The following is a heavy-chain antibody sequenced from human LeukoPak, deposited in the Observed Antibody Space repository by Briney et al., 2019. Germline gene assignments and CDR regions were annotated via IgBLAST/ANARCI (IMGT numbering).Heavy chain of an antibody. D-gene: IGHD3-10*01. V-gene: IGHV4-59*08. CDR3: ARHPDIITMVRGVNDWFDP. J-gene: IGHJ5*02. CDR1: GASVTDYY. CDR2: IYYSGST. Sequence: SETLSLTCTVSGASVTDYYWSWIRQPPGKGLEWIGYIYYSGSTNYNPSLKSRVTISVDTSKNQFSLKLSSVTAADTAVYYCARHPDIITMVRGVNDWFDPWGQGTLVTVSS.